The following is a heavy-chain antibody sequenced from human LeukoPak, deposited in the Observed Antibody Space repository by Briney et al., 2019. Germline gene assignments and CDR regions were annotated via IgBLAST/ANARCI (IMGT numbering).Heavy chain of an antibody. J-gene: IGHJ3*02. CDR3: ARDNYILTGYYNAFDI. D-gene: IGHD3-9*01. V-gene: IGHV3-53*01. CDR2: IYDGGST. Sequence: GGSLRLSCAASGSTVSSYFMSWVRQAPGKGLEWVSVIYDGGSTDYADSVKGRFTISRDNSKSTLYLQMNSLRAEDTAVYYCARDNYILTGYYNAFDIWGQGTMVTVSS. CDR1: GSTVSSYF.